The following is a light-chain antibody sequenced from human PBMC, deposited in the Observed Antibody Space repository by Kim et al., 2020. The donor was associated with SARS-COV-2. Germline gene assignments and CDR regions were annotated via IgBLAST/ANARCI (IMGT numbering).Light chain of an antibody. V-gene: IGKV3-20*01. CDR3: QQYDSSVWT. Sequence: SPGEGATLSCRASQSVNGRFLAWYQQKPGQAPRLLISGASTRATGIPDRFSGSGSGTDFTLTISRLEPEDFAMYYCQQYDSSVWTFGQGTKVDIK. CDR2: GAS. CDR1: QSVNGRF. J-gene: IGKJ1*01.